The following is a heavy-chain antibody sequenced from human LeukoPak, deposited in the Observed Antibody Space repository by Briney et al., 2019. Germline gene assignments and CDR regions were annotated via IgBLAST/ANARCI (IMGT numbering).Heavy chain of an antibody. Sequence: SVKVSCKASGGTFSSYAISWVRQPPGQGLEWMGGIIPIFGTANYAQKFQGRVTITADKSTSTAYMELSSLRSEDTAVYYCARGGWSGGNFDYWGQGTLVTVSS. CDR3: ARGGWSGGNFDY. D-gene: IGHD4-23*01. J-gene: IGHJ4*02. V-gene: IGHV1-69*06. CDR2: IIPIFGTA. CDR1: GGTFSSYA.